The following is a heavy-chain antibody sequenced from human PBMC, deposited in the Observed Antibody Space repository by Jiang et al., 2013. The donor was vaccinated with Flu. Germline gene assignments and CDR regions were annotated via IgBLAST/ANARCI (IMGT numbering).Heavy chain of an antibody. CDR3: AKVLPAYVWGSLAGFDY. D-gene: IGHD3-16*01. CDR2: ISGSGGST. J-gene: IGHJ4*02. Sequence: QLVESGGGLVQPGGSLRLSCAASGFTFSSYAMSWVRQAPGKGLEWVSAISGSGGSTYYADSVKGRFTISRDNSKNTLYLQMNSLRAEDTAVYYCAKVLPAYVWGSLAGFDYWGQGTLVTVSS. CDR1: GFTFSSYA. V-gene: IGHV3-23*04.